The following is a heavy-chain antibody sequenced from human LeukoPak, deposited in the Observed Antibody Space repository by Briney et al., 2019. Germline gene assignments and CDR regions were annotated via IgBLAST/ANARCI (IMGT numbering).Heavy chain of an antibody. D-gene: IGHD2-2*01. V-gene: IGHV1-69*05. CDR1: GGTFSSYA. CDR2: IIPIFGTA. CDR3: ARASRGVVVPAATPDYYYYMDV. Sequence: ASVKVSCKASGGTFSSYAISWVRQAPGQGLEWMGGIIPIFGTANYAQKFQGRVTITTDESTSTAYMELSSLRSEDTAVYYCARASRGVVVPAATPDYYYYMDVWGKGTTVTVSS. J-gene: IGHJ6*03.